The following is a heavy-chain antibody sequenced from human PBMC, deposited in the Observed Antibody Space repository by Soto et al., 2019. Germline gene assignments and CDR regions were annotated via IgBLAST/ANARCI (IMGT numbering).Heavy chain of an antibody. CDR1: GFTFSSYA. Sequence: GGSLRLSCAASGFTFSSYAMHWVRQAPGKGLEWVAVISYDGSNKYYADSVKGRFTISRDNSKNTLYLQMNSLRAEDTAVYYCAREDCSSTSCSYYYYYGMDVWGQGTTVTVSS. CDR2: ISYDGSNK. V-gene: IGHV3-30-3*01. J-gene: IGHJ6*02. CDR3: AREDCSSTSCSYYYYYGMDV. D-gene: IGHD2-2*01.